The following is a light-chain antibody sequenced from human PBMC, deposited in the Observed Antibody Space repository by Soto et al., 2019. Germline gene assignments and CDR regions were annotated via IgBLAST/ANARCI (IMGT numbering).Light chain of an antibody. Sequence: EFVLTQSPGTLSLSPGDRATFSCRATQSVGDIYLAWYQQKAGQAPRLLIHRTSRRSTGIPDMFSGSRSSTNYNLTISRLEAEDSAKYYCQQYCTSVQFTFGQGTR. V-gene: IGKV3-20*01. CDR1: QSVGDIY. J-gene: IGKJ5*01. CDR3: QQYCTSVQFT. CDR2: RTS.